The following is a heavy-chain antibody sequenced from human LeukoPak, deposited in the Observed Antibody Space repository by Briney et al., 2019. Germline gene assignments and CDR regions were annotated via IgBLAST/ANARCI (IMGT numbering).Heavy chain of an antibody. CDR3: AKGAFYYDTSGNDY. Sequence: GRSLRLSCAASGFTFDDYVMHWVRQAPGKGLEWVLGISWNSGSIGYADSVKGRFTISRDNAKNSLYLQMNSLRAEDTALYYCAKGAFYYDTSGNDYWGQGTLVTVSS. V-gene: IGHV3-9*01. J-gene: IGHJ4*02. CDR1: GFTFDDYV. CDR2: ISWNSGSI. D-gene: IGHD3-22*01.